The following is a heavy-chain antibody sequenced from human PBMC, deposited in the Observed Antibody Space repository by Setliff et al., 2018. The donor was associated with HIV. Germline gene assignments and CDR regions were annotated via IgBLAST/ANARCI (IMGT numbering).Heavy chain of an antibody. D-gene: IGHD3-22*01. CDR1: GASFSDYY. Sequence: PSETLSLTCAVYGASFSDYYWSWIRQPPGKGLEWIGEINHSGSTNYHPSLKSRVTISVDTSKNQFSLKVSSVTAADTAVYYCARGPGVMTTAVYWYFDLWGRGTLVTVSS. CDR3: ARGPGVMTTAVYWYFDL. CDR2: INHSGST. J-gene: IGHJ2*01. V-gene: IGHV4-34*01.